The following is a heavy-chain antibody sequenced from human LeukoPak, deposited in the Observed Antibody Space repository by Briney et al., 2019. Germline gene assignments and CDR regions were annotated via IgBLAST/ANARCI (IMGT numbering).Heavy chain of an antibody. Sequence: ASVKVSCKASGYTFTSYGISWVRQAPGQGLEWMGWISAYSGNTNYAQKLQGRVTVTTDTSTTTAYMELRSLRSDDTAVYYCARDSKRYGDYPDYWGQGTLVTVS. D-gene: IGHD4-17*01. CDR2: ISAYSGNT. V-gene: IGHV1-18*01. CDR3: ARDSKRYGDYPDY. J-gene: IGHJ4*02. CDR1: GYTFTSYG.